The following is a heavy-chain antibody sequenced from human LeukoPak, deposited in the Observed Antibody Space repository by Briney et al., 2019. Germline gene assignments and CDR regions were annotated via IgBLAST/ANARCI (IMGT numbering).Heavy chain of an antibody. D-gene: IGHD3-10*01. CDR2: IIPIFGTA. J-gene: IGHJ4*02. V-gene: IGHV1-69*13. CDR1: GGTFSSYA. Sequence: ASVKVSCKASGGTFSSYAISWVRQAPGQGLEWMGGIIPIFGTANYAQKFQGRVTITADESTNTAYMELSSLRSEDTAVYYCARDQGYYGSGSYQRFFYWGQGTLVTVSS. CDR3: ARDQGYYGSGSYQRFFY.